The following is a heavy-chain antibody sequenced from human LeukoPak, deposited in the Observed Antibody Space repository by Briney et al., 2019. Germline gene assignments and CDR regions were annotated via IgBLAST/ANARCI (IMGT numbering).Heavy chain of an antibody. CDR3: ARENSLAGTDYFDY. CDR1: GGSISSYY. Sequence: NPSETLSLTCTVSGGSISSYYWSWIRQPPGKGLEWIGEIYHSGSTNYNPSLKSRVTISVDKSKNQFSLKLSSVTAADTAVYYCARENSLAGTDYFDYWGQGTLVTVSS. V-gene: IGHV4-59*12. CDR2: IYHSGST. J-gene: IGHJ4*02. D-gene: IGHD6-19*01.